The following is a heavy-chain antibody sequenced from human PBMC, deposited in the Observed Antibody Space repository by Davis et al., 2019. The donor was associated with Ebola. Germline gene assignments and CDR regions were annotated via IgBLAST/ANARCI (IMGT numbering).Heavy chain of an antibody. J-gene: IGHJ5*02. CDR1: GFTFNIFD. CDR3: AKGGGTSSSDFRRT. CDR2: VRSHGSDD. Sequence: GESLKISCAAPGFTFNIFDMHWVRQAPGRGLEWVAFVRSHGSDDHYADSVKGRFTISRDNSKNTLYLQMNSLRAEDTAVYYCAKGGGTSSSDFRRTWGQGTLVTVSS. D-gene: IGHD6-6*01. V-gene: IGHV3-30*02.